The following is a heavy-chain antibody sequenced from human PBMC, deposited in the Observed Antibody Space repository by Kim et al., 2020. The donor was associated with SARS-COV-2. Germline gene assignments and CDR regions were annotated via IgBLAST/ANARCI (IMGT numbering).Heavy chain of an antibody. CDR3: ARDVGDIVVVVAATHFDY. Sequence: KSRFTISRDNSKNTLYLQMNSLIAEDTAVYYCARDVGDIVVVVAATHFDYWGQGTLVTVSS. J-gene: IGHJ4*02. D-gene: IGHD2-15*01. V-gene: IGHV3-30*01.